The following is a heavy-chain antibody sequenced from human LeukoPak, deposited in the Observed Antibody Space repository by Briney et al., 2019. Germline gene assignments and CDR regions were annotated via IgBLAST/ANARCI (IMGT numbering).Heavy chain of an antibody. CDR3: ARLGASGSYQICDY. D-gene: IGHD1-26*01. CDR1: GYTFTSYY. J-gene: IGHJ4*02. Sequence: ASVNVSCKASGYTFTSYYMHGVRQAPGQGLEWMGVINPSGGSTTYAQKFQDRVTITRDTPTRTLYMELSSLRSEDTAVYYCARLGASGSYQICDYWAQGPLLSVSS. V-gene: IGHV1-46*01. CDR2: INPSGGST.